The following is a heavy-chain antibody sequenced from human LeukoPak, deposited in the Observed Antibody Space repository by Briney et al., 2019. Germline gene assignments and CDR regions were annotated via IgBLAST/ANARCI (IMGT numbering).Heavy chain of an antibody. J-gene: IGHJ4*02. CDR3: AKDPGYQVVYCFDY. Sequence: GGSLRLSCAASGFTFSSYSMSWVRQAPGKGLEWVSGISGRGGSTDYADSVKGRFTISRDNCKNTLYLQTNSLRVEDTAVYYCAKDPGYQVVYCFDYWGQGTLVTVSS. CDR1: GFTFSSYS. D-gene: IGHD2-2*01. CDR2: ISGRGGST. V-gene: IGHV3-23*01.